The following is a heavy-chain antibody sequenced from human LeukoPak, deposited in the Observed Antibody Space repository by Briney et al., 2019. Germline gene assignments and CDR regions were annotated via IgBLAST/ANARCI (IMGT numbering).Heavy chain of an antibody. V-gene: IGHV3-11*04. CDR3: ARERGYSYLDY. D-gene: IGHD6-13*01. CDR2: ISSSGSTI. Sequence: PGGSLRLSCAASGFTVSSNYMSWVRQAPGKGLEWVSYISSSGSTIYYADSVKGRFTISRDNAKNSLYLQMNSLRAEDTAVYYCARERGYSYLDYWGQGTLVTVSS. J-gene: IGHJ4*02. CDR1: GFTVSSNY.